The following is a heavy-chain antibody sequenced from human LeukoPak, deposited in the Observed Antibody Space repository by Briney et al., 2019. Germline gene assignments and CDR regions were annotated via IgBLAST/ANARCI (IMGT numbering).Heavy chain of an antibody. D-gene: IGHD2-2*01. Sequence: GGSLRLSCAASGFTFSSYAMSWVRQAPGMGLEWVSSIGSSGDITYYADSVKGRFTISRDNSKNTLYLQMNSLRAEDTAVYYCARSRRRGYCSSTSCYDFDYWGQGTLVTVSS. J-gene: IGHJ4*02. CDR2: IGSSGDIT. CDR3: ARSRRRGYCSSTSCYDFDY. V-gene: IGHV3-23*01. CDR1: GFTFSSYA.